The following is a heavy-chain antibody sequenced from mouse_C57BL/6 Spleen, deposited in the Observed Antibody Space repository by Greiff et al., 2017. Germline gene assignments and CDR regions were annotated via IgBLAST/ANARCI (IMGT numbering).Heavy chain of an antibody. CDR2: INPNNGGT. CDR1: GYTFTDYN. Sequence: EVQLQQSGPELVKTGASVKIPCKASGYTFTDYNMDWVKQSHGKSLEWIGDINPNNGGTIYNQKFKGKATLTVDKSSSTAYMELRSLTSEDTAVYYCARGYYGSSYGGYYAMDYWGQGTSVTVSS. J-gene: IGHJ4*01. CDR3: ARGYYGSSYGGYYAMDY. D-gene: IGHD1-1*01. V-gene: IGHV1-18*01.